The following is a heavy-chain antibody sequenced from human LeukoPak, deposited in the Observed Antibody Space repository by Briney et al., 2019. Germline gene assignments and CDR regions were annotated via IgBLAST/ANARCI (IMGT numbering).Heavy chain of an antibody. Sequence: GQSLQISSKGSGYSFTSYWIGWVRRMSGKGRECIGIIYPGDFDTRYSPCCQGQVTISADKSISTAHLQWSSLKASDTAMYYCARREMATIGNYYYYYIDVWGKGTTVTVSS. V-gene: IGHV5-51*01. J-gene: IGHJ6*03. CDR3: ARREMATIGNYYYYYIDV. CDR1: GYSFTSYW. D-gene: IGHD5-24*01. CDR2: IYPGDFDT.